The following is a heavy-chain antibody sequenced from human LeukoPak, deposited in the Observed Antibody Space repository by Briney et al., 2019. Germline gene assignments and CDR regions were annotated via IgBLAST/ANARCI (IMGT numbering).Heavy chain of an antibody. CDR3: ARALYYDILTGYQTHTYYFDY. Sequence: GGSLRLSSTPSRVTFSGYTMNWVRQAPGKGRKGFSSIRSRSIDIYYAASVKGRFTISRDNARNSLYLQMSSLRAEDTAVYYCARALYYDILTGYQTHTYYFDYWGQGTLVTVSS. J-gene: IGHJ4*02. V-gene: IGHV3-21*01. CDR1: RVTFSGYT. D-gene: IGHD3-9*01. CDR2: IRSRSIDI.